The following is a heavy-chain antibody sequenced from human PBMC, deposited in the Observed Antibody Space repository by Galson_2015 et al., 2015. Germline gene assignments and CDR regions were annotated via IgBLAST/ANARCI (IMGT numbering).Heavy chain of an antibody. CDR2: IYHSGSP. D-gene: IGHD2-15*01. J-gene: IGHJ4*02. Sequence: LDWIGEIYHSGSPNYNPSLKSRVIISVGKSKNQFSLKLSSVTAADTAVYYCARDQDCSGGSCPYDYWGQGTLVTVSS. V-gene: IGHV4/OR15-8*01. CDR3: ARDQDCSGGSCPYDY.